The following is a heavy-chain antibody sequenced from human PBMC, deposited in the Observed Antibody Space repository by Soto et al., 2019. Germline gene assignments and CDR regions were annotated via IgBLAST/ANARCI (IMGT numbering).Heavy chain of an antibody. Sequence: SETLSLTCAVSGGSISSSNWWSWVRQPPGKGLEWIGEINHSGSTNYNPSLKSRVTISVDTSKNQFSLKLSSVTAAGTAVYYCARGGIPYYDFWSGPKYYYYYYMDVWGKGTTVTVSS. D-gene: IGHD3-3*01. J-gene: IGHJ6*03. CDR1: GGSISSSNW. CDR3: ARGGIPYYDFWSGPKYYYYYYMDV. CDR2: INHSGST. V-gene: IGHV4-4*02.